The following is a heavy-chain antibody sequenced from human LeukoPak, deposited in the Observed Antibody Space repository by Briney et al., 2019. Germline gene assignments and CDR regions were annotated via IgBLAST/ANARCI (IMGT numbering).Heavy chain of an antibody. J-gene: IGHJ4*02. CDR1: GFTFSSYE. V-gene: IGHV3-48*03. D-gene: IGHD6-13*01. CDR3: AREVYAAGKSYYFDY. CDR2: ISSSGSTI. Sequence: GGSLRLSCAASGFTFSSYEMNWVHQAPGKGLEWVSYISSSGSTIYYADSVKGRFTISRDNAKNSLYLQMNSLRAEDTAVYYCAREVYAAGKSYYFDYWGQGTLVTVSS.